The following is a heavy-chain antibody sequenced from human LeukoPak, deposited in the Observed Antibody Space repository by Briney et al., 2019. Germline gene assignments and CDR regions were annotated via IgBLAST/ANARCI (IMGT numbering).Heavy chain of an antibody. CDR2: IWYDGSNK. D-gene: IGHD5-12*01. CDR3: ARGSGNSGYDDYYYYYGMDV. CDR1: GVTFSSYG. V-gene: IGHV3-33*01. J-gene: IGHJ6*02. Sequence: GASVRVSCKVSGVTFSSYGMHWVRQAPGKGLEWVAVIWYDGSNKYYADSVKGRFTISRDNSKNTLYLQMNSLRAEDTAVYYCARGSGNSGYDDYYYYYGMDVWGQGTTVTVSS.